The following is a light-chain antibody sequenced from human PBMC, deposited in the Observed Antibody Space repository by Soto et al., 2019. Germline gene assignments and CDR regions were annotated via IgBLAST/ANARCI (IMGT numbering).Light chain of an antibody. J-gene: IGKJ1*01. Sequence: DFVMTQSPLSLAVTPGEPASISCRSSQSLLHSNGYNYLFWYLQKPGQSPQLLISLGSNRASGVPDRFSGSGSGTDFTLKISRVEAEDVGVYYCMQALHTWTFGQGTKVEIK. CDR1: QSLLHSNGYNY. V-gene: IGKV2-28*01. CDR2: LGS. CDR3: MQALHTWT.